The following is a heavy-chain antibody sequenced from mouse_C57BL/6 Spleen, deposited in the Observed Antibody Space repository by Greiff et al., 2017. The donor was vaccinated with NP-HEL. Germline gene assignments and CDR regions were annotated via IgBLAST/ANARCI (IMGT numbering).Heavy chain of an antibody. CDR2: IYPGDGDT. CDR3: AREATTGGYFDV. V-gene: IGHV1-82*01. D-gene: IGHD1-1*01. CDR1: GYAFSSSW. Sequence: VQLQQSGPELVKPGASVKISCKASGYAFSSSWMNWVKQRPGKGLEWIGRIYPGDGDTNYNGKFKGKATLTADKSSSTAYMQLSSLTSEDSAVYFCAREATTGGYFDVWGTGTTVTVSS. J-gene: IGHJ1*03.